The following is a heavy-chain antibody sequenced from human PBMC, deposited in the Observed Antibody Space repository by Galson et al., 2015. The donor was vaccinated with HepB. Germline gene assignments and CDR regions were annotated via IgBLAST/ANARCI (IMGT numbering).Heavy chain of an antibody. J-gene: IGHJ4*02. D-gene: IGHD2-15*01. Sequence: SLRHSCLVSGVTFSKFGMSWGGQAPGKGLEWDWAIRGGGGGTYFADAVKGRFTISRDNSKNTLYLQMNSLRAEDTAVYYCAKITGSLDPFTSWGPGTLVTVSS. V-gene: IGHV3-23*01. CDR2: IRGGGGGT. CDR1: GVTFSKFG. CDR3: AKITGSLDPFTS.